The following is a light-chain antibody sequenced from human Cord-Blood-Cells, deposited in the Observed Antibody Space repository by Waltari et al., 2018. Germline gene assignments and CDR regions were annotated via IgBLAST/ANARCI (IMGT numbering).Light chain of an antibody. V-gene: IGKV4-1*01. Sequence: DIVMTQSPDSLAVSLGERATINCKSSQSVLYSSNNKNYLALYQQKPGQPPKLLLYWASTRESGVAERFSGSGSETDFTLTISSLQAEDVAVYCCQQYYSTPLTFGGGTKVEIK. CDR3: QQYYSTPLT. J-gene: IGKJ4*01. CDR1: QSVLYSSNNKNY. CDR2: WAS.